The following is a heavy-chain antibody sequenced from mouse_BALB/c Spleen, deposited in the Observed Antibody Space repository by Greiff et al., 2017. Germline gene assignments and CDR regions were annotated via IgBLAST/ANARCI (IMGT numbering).Heavy chain of an antibody. Sequence: EVKLVESGGGLVKPGGSLKLSCAASGFTFSSYAMSWVRQSPEKRLEWVAVISSGGSYTYYPDTVTGRFIISRDNAKNTLYLEMSSLRSEDTAMYYCATTHGDYFDYWGQGTTLTVSS. V-gene: IGHV5-9-4*01. CDR1: GFTFSSYA. J-gene: IGHJ2*01. CDR3: ATTHGDYFDY. CDR2: ISSGGSYT.